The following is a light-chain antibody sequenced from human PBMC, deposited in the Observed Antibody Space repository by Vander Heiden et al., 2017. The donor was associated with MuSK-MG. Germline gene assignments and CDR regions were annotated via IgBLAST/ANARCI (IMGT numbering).Light chain of an antibody. CDR3: QSYDSSLSGWV. J-gene: IGLJ3*02. Sequence: HSVLTPPPSVSAAPGQRVTISCTGSSSNIGAGYDVHWYQQLPGTAPKLLIYGNSNRPSGVPDRFSGSKSGTSASLAITGLQAEDEADYYCQSYDSSLSGWVFGGGTKLTVL. CDR1: SSNIGAGYD. CDR2: GNS. V-gene: IGLV1-40*01.